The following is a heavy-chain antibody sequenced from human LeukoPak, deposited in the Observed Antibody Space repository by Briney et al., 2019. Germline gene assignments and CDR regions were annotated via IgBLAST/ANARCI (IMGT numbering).Heavy chain of an antibody. CDR1: GGSISSGDYY. Sequence: SQTLSLTCTVSGGSISSGDYYWSWIRQPPGKGLEWIGCIYYSGSTYYNPSLKSRVTISVDTSKNQFSLKLSSVTAADTAVYYCARQVLEWLLPAFDYWGQGTLVTVSP. J-gene: IGHJ4*02. CDR3: ARQVLEWLLPAFDY. V-gene: IGHV4-30-4*08. CDR2: IYYSGST. D-gene: IGHD3-3*01.